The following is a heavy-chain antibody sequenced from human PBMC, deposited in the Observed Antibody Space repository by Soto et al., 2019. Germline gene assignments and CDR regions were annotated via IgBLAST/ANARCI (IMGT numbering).Heavy chain of an antibody. CDR3: AKSLYYYVSSPLDH. Sequence: PGGSLRLSCSAAGFDFGDYTMHWVRQVPGKGLEWVSLTNSDGTDTYYTDSVQGRFTISRDNAKNTLYLQMNSLRPEDTALYFCAKSLYYYVSSPLDHWGPGTLVTVFS. CDR1: GFDFGDYT. V-gene: IGHV3-43*01. D-gene: IGHD3-22*01. J-gene: IGHJ4*02. CDR2: TNSDGTDT.